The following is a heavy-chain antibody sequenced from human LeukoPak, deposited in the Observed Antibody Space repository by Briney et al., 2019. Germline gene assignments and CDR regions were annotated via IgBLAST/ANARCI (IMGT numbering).Heavy chain of an antibody. V-gene: IGHV3-21*01. CDR3: ARDREYYDSSGYYYLNWFDP. CDR1: GFPFSSYS. Sequence: GGSLRLSCAASGFPFSSYSMNWVRQAPGKGLEWVSSISSSSSYIYYADSVKGRFTISRDNAKNSLYLQMNSLRAEDTAVYYCARDREYYDSSGYYYLNWFDPWGQGTLVTVSS. CDR2: ISSSSSYI. J-gene: IGHJ5*02. D-gene: IGHD3-22*01.